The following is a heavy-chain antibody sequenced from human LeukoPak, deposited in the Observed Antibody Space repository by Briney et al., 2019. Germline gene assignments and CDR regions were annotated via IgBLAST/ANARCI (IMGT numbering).Heavy chain of an antibody. CDR3: ARGSSCSGGSCYSDY. V-gene: IGHV1-18*01. J-gene: IGHJ4*02. Sequence: ASVTVSCKASGYTFTSYGISWVRQAPGQGLEWMGWISAYNGNTNYAQKLQGRVTMTTDTSTSTAYMELRSLRSDDTAVYYCARGSSCSGGSCYSDYWGQGTLVTVSS. CDR1: GYTFTSYG. D-gene: IGHD2-15*01. CDR2: ISAYNGNT.